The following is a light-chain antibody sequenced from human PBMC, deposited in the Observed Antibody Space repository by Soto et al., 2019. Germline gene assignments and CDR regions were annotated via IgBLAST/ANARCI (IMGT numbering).Light chain of an antibody. CDR3: QQYSGYSRT. Sequence: DIQMTQSPSTLSASVGDRVTITCRASQSISDWVAWYQQKPGKAPKLLIYDASSLQRGVPSRFSGSGSGTEFTLTISSLQPDDFATYFCQQYSGYSRTFGQGTKVEIK. CDR1: QSISDW. CDR2: DAS. J-gene: IGKJ1*01. V-gene: IGKV1-5*01.